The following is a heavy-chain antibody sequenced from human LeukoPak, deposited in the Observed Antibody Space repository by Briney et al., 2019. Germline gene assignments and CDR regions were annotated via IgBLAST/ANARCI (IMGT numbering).Heavy chain of an antibody. CDR1: GGSIGSSSNDY. CDR3: ARAIWGYYFDY. CDR2: IYDSGGT. Sequence: SETLSLSCSVSGGSIGSSSNDYWTWIRQPPGKGLEWIGYIYDSGGTKYNPSLQSRGTISVDTAKSQFSLELSSVTAADTGVFYCARAIWGYYFDYWGHGTPVTVSS. J-gene: IGHJ4*01. D-gene: IGHD3-16*01. V-gene: IGHV4-61*01.